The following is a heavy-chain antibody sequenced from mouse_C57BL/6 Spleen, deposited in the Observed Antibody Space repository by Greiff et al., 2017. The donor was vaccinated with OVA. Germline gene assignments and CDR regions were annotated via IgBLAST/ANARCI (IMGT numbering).Heavy chain of an antibody. CDR2: ISGGGGNT. CDR3: ARTGTGYFDV. D-gene: IGHD4-1*01. CDR1: GFTFSSYT. V-gene: IGHV5-9*01. Sequence: EVQLVESGGGLVKPGGSLKLSCAASGFTFSSYTMSWVRQTPEKRLEWVATISGGGGNTYYPDSVKGRFTISRDNAKSTLYLPMSSLRSEDTALYYCARTGTGYFDVWGTGTTVTVSS. J-gene: IGHJ1*03.